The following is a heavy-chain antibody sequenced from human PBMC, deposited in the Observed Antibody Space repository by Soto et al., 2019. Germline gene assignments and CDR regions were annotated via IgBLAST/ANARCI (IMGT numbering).Heavy chain of an antibody. CDR3: GTGGEQLAPYNWFDP. J-gene: IGHJ5*02. Sequence: GGSLRLSCAASGITFSSYSMNWFGQAPGKELEWVSSISSSSSYIYYAPSVKGRVTISRDNAKNSLYLQMNRLRAEDTAVYYCGTGGEQLAPYNWFDPWGQGTLVTVSS. CDR1: GITFSSYS. V-gene: IGHV3-21*01. D-gene: IGHD6-6*01. CDR2: ISSSSSYI.